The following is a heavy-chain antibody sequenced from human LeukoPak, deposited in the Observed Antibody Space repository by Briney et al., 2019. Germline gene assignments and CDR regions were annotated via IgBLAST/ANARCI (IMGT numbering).Heavy chain of an antibody. CDR1: GGSISSSSYY. Sequence: PSETLSLTCTVSGGSISSSSYYWGWIRQPPGKGLEWIGSIYYSGSTYYNPSLKSRVTISVDTSKNQFSLKLSSVTAADTAVYYCARGVYGSGIDNWFDPWGQGTLVTVSS. CDR3: ARGVYGSGIDNWFDP. J-gene: IGHJ5*02. D-gene: IGHD3-10*01. V-gene: IGHV4-39*07. CDR2: IYYSGST.